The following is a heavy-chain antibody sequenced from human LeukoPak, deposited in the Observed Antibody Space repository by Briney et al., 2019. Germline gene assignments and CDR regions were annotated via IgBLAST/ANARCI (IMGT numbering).Heavy chain of an antibody. D-gene: IGHD1-20*01. Sequence: SETLSLTCTVSCGSISSYYCSWIRQPAGRGLEWIGRIYTSGSTNYNPSLKSRVTMSVDTSKNQFSLKLSSVTAADTAVYYCAGGYHWNDVGAFDIWGQGTMVTVSS. CDR3: AGGYHWNDVGAFDI. CDR2: IYTSGST. J-gene: IGHJ3*02. CDR1: CGSISSYY. V-gene: IGHV4-4*07.